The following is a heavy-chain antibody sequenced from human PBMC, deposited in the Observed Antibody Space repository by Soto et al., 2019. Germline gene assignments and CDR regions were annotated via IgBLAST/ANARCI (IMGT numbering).Heavy chain of an antibody. D-gene: IGHD6-13*01. CDR1: GGSFSGYY. J-gene: IGHJ5*02. V-gene: IGHV4-34*01. CDR2: INHSGST. CDR3: ARGWYSGWFDP. Sequence: SETLSLTCAVYGGSFSGYYWSWIRQPPGKGLEWIGEINHSGSTNFNPSLKSRVTISVDTSKNQFSLRLSSLTAADTATYYCARGWYSGWFDPWGQGTLVTVS.